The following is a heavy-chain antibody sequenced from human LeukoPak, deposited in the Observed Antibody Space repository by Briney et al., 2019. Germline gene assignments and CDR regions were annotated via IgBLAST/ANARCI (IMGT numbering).Heavy chain of an antibody. V-gene: IGHV3-53*01. CDR3: ARELSTPVYAFDI. J-gene: IGHJ3*02. D-gene: IGHD3-10*01. CDR1: GFTVSSNY. CDR2: IYSGGST. Sequence: PGGSLRLSCAASGFTVSSNYMSWVRQAPGKGLEWVSVIYSGGSTYYADSVKGRFTISRDNSKNTLYLQMNSLRAEDTAVYYCARELSTPVYAFDIWGQGTMVTVSS.